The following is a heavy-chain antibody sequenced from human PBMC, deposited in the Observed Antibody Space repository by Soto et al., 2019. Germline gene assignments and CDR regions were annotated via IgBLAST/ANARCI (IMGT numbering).Heavy chain of an antibody. Sequence: GGSLRLSCAASGFTFSSYAMSWVRQAPGKGLEWVSSMSGSGGTTYYGDSVKGRFTISRDNSKNTLYLQMNSLRAEDTAVYYCAKSLGSSWKGFDYWGQGTLVTVSS. J-gene: IGHJ4*02. CDR3: AKSLGSSWKGFDY. CDR1: GFTFSSYA. V-gene: IGHV3-23*01. CDR2: MSGSGGTT. D-gene: IGHD6-6*01.